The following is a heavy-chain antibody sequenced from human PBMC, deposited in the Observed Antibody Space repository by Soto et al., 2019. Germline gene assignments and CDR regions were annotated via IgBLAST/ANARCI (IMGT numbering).Heavy chain of an antibody. J-gene: IGHJ3*02. CDR3: ARDLYCTNGVCSDDAFDI. D-gene: IGHD2-8*01. V-gene: IGHV4-59*01. CDR2: IYYSGST. Sequence: SETLSLPCTVSGGSISSYYWSWIRQPPGKGLEWIGYIYYSGSTNYNPSLKSRVTISVDTSKNQFSLKLSSVTAADTAVYYCARDLYCTNGVCSDDAFDIWGQGTMVTVSS. CDR1: GGSISSYY.